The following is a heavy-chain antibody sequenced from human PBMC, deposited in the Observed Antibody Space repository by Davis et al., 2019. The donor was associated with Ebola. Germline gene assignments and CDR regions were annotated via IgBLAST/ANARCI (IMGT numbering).Heavy chain of an antibody. D-gene: IGHD3-22*01. V-gene: IGHV1-18*01. Sequence: ASVKVSCKASGYTFTSYGISWVRQAPGQGLEWMGWISAYNGNTNYAQKLQGRVTMTTDTSTSTAYMELSSLRSEDTAVYYCARSPKNYYDSSGYFNYWGQGTLVTVSS. CDR2: ISAYNGNT. CDR1: GYTFTSYG. CDR3: ARSPKNYYDSSGYFNY. J-gene: IGHJ4*02.